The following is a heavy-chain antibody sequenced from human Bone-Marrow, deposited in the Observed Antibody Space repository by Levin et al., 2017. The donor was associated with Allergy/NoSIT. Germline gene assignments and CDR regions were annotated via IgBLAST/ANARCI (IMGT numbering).Heavy chain of an antibody. CDR3: ARGACSSTSCYLKAAFDI. CDR1: GFTFSSYD. V-gene: IGHV3-13*01. Sequence: GESLKISCAASGFTFSSYDMHWVRQATGKGLEWVSAIGTAGDTYYPGSVKGRFTISRENAKNSLYLQMNSLRAGDTAVYYCARGACSSTSCYLKAAFDIWGQGTMVTVSS. CDR2: IGTAGDT. J-gene: IGHJ3*02. D-gene: IGHD2-2*01.